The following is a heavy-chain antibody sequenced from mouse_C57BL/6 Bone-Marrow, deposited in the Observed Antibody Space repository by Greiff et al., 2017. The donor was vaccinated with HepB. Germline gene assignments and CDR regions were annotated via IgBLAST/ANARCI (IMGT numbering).Heavy chain of an antibody. D-gene: IGHD1-1*01. CDR2: IYPSDSET. J-gene: IGHJ2*01. CDR3: ARSDGSSHFDY. CDR1: GYTFTSYW. Sequence: QVQLQQPGAELVRPGSSVKLSCKASGYTFTSYWMDWVKQRPGQGLEWIGNIYPSDSETHYNQKFKDKATLTVDKSSSTAYMQLSSLTSEDYAVYYCARSDGSSHFDYWGQGTTLTVSS. V-gene: IGHV1-61*01.